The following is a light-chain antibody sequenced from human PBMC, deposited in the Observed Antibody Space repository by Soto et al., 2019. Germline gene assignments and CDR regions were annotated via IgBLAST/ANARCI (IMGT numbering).Light chain of an antibody. J-gene: IGLJ3*02. Sequence: QSALTQPPSASGTPGQRVTISCSGSPSNVGNSGVNWYQQVPGAAPKLLINGNSQRRSGVPERFSASKSATSASLAISGVQSEDEADYFCAAWDDSLNGVVFGGGTKVTV. CDR2: GNS. CDR3: AAWDDSLNGVV. V-gene: IGLV1-44*01. CDR1: PSNVGNSG.